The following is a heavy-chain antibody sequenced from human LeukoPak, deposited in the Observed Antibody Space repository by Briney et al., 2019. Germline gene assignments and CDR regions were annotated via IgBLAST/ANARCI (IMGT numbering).Heavy chain of an antibody. CDR3: ARSWGPGVREVIIHQYNWFDP. CDR2: INAGNGNT. J-gene: IGHJ5*02. Sequence: GASVKVSCKASGYTFTSYAMHWVRQAPGQRLEWMGWINAGNGNTKYSQKFQGRVAITRDTSASTAYMELSSLRSEDTAVYYCARSWGPGVREVIIHQYNWFDPWGQGTLVTVSS. V-gene: IGHV1-3*01. CDR1: GYTFTSYA. D-gene: IGHD3-10*01.